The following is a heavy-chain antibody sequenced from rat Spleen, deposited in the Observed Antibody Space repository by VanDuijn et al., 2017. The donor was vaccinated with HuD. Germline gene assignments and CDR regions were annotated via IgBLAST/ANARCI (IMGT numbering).Heavy chain of an antibody. Sequence: EVQLVESGGGLAQPGRSLKISCAASGFTFSDYGMAWVRQAPGKGLEWVATIIYDGSSSYYRDSVKGRFTLSRDDAKSTLYLQMDSLRSEDTATYYCASHYYFDYWGQGVMVTVSS. CDR3: ASHYYFDY. J-gene: IGHJ2*01. CDR2: IIYDGSSS. V-gene: IGHV5-17*01. CDR1: GFTFSDYG.